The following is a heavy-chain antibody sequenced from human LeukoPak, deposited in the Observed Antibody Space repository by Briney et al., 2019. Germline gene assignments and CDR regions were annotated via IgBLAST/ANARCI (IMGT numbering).Heavy chain of an antibody. CDR1: GGSSSGYY. D-gene: IGHD2-15*01. Sequence: SETLSLTCAVYGGSSSGYYWSWIRQPPGKGLEWIGEINHSGSTNYNPSLMSRVTISVDTSKNQFSLKLSSVTAADTAVYYCARGSRRLADIVVVVAATRFDYWGQGTLVTVSS. J-gene: IGHJ4*02. CDR2: INHSGST. CDR3: ARGSRRLADIVVVVAATRFDY. V-gene: IGHV4-34*01.